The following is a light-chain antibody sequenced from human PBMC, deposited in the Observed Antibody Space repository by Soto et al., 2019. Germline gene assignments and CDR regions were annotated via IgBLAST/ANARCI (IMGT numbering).Light chain of an antibody. CDR3: QQSRVSPPEWT. J-gene: IGKJ1*01. V-gene: IGKV3-20*01. Sequence: IVLTQSPGTLSLSPGERATLSCRASESISNNYVAWYQQKPGQAPTLLIYGASNRASGIPDRFSGSGSVTDFTLTISRLEPEDFAVYYCQQSRVSPPEWTFGQGTKVDIK. CDR2: GAS. CDR1: ESISNNY.